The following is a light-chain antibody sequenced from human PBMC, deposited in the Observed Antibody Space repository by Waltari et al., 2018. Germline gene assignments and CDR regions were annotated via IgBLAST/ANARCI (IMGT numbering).Light chain of an antibody. CDR3: QQLNFYPLT. Sequence: DLQLTQSPSFLSASVGARVTIPCRASQELNTYLAWYQLRPGNAPKLLIFLASEMQSGVPSRFSGSGSGTEFTLTISGLQPDDFATYYCQQLNFYPLTFGGGTRVEIK. J-gene: IGKJ4*01. V-gene: IGKV1-9*01. CDR1: QELNTY. CDR2: LAS.